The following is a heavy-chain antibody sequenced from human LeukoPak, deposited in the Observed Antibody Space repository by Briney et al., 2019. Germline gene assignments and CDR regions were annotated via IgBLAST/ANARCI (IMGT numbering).Heavy chain of an antibody. CDR3: TRRGSNTYYLDY. CDR1: GFTFSGSA. D-gene: IGHD3-10*01. Sequence: GGSLRLSCAASGFTFSGSAMHWVRQASGKGLEWVGRIRSKANSYATAYAASVKGRFTISRDDSKNTAYLQMNSLKTEDTAVYYCTRRGSNTYYLDYWGQGTLVTVSS. CDR2: IRSKANSYAT. J-gene: IGHJ4*02. V-gene: IGHV3-73*01.